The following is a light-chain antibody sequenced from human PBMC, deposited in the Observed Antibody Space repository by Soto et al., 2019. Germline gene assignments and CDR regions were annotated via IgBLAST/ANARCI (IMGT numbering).Light chain of an antibody. J-gene: IGKJ1*01. CDR1: QSVSIN. Sequence: EIVMTQSPATLSVSPGERATLSCRASQSVSINLAWYQQKPGQAPRLLIYGASTRATGIPARFSGSGSGTEFTLTISSLQSEDFAVYYCQHYNNWPPWTFGQWTKVEIK. CDR2: GAS. V-gene: IGKV3-15*01. CDR3: QHYNNWPPWT.